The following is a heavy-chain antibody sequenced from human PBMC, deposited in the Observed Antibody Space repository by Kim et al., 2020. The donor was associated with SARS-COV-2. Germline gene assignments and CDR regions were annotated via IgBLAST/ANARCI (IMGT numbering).Heavy chain of an antibody. Sequence: SETLSLTCNVSGGSIGSSNYYWGWIRQPPGKGLEGIGCIYYSGKTYDNPSLKSPVTISLDLSKNHFSMNLRSATAADTAMYDCARATGFGTSWYYFDSWGQGMLVTVSS. CDR1: GGSIGSSNYY. J-gene: IGHJ4*02. CDR2: IYYSGKT. CDR3: ARATGFGTSWYYFDS. D-gene: IGHD1-1*01. V-gene: IGHV4-39*07.